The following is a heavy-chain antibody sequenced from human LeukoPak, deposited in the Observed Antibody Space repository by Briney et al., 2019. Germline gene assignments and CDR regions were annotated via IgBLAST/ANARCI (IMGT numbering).Heavy chain of an antibody. V-gene: IGHV3-43D*03. D-gene: IGHD3-22*01. CDR2: ISWDGGST. CDR1: GFTFDDYA. Sequence: QPGGSLRLSCAASGFTFDDYAMHWVRQAPGKGLEWVSLISWDGGSTYYADSVKGRFTISRDNSKNSLYLQMNSLRAEDTALYYCAKDIDMEFYYDSSGGGFDYWGQGTLVTVSS. J-gene: IGHJ4*02. CDR3: AKDIDMEFYYDSSGGGFDY.